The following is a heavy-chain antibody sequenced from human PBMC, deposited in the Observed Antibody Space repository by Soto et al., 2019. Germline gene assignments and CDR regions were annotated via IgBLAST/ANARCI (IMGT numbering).Heavy chain of an antibody. V-gene: IGHV3-7*01. J-gene: IGHJ3*02. Sequence: EVQLVESGGDLVQPGGSLRLSCADSRFTFSGYWMYWFRQAPGKGLEWVANIKEDGSEKNYVDSVRGRFTISRDNAKNSLYLQMNSLRAEDTAVYYCARGARIWGQGTMVTVSS. CDR2: IKEDGSEK. CDR1: RFTFSGYW. CDR3: ARGARI.